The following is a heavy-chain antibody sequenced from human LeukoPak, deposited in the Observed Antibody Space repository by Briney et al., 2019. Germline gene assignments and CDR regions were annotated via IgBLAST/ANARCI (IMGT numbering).Heavy chain of an antibody. Sequence: GESLNISCKGSGYIFTTYWIGWVRQMPGKGLEWMGIIYPGDSDTRYSPSFQGHVTISADSSSSTAYLQWSSLKTSDTAIYYCASRKKGMATAGFDYWGQGTLVTVSS. CDR2: IYPGDSDT. J-gene: IGHJ4*02. CDR1: GYIFTTYW. D-gene: IGHD5-24*01. V-gene: IGHV5-51*01. CDR3: ASRKKGMATAGFDY.